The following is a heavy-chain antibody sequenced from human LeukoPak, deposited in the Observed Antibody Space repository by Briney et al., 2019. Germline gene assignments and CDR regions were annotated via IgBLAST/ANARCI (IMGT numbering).Heavy chain of an antibody. V-gene: IGHV3-30*02. Sequence: GGSLRLSCEASGFTFSYYGMHWVRQAPGKGLEWVAFIRYERNEKYYADSVKGRFTISRDNAKNSLCLQMNSLRAEDTALYHCARGLSALGHWGQGTLVTVSS. CDR1: GFTFSYYG. CDR2: IRYERNEK. J-gene: IGHJ4*02. CDR3: ARGLSALGH.